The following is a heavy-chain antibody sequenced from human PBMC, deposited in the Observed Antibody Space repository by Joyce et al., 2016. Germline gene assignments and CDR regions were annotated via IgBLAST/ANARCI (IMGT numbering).Heavy chain of an antibody. J-gene: IGHJ4*02. CDR2: IGSSGDFK. CDR3: ARDGRSSGGDY. V-gene: IGHV3-48*01. D-gene: IGHD6-19*01. CDR1: GFIFRKYG. Sequence: EVQLVQSGGGLVQPGGSLRLSCAGSGFIFRKYGINWIRQAPGKGLEWVSDIGSSGDFKQYADSVEGRFTISRDNGKNSLYLQMNRLRVEDTAVYYCARDGRSSGGDYWGQGNLVTVSS.